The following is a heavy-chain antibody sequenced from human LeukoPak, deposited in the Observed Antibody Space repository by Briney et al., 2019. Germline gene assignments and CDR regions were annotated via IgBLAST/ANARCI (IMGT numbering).Heavy chain of an antibody. J-gene: IGHJ4*02. D-gene: IGHD5-18*01. Sequence: PSETLSLTCSVSGGSISSSSYFWGWIRQPPGKGLEWIASVHYSGSTYYNPSLKSRVTISVDTSKNQFSLKVGSMTAADTAVYYCARAGGYGLIDYWGQGTMVTVSS. CDR2: VHYSGST. V-gene: IGHV4-39*07. CDR3: ARAGGYGLIDY. CDR1: GGSISSSSYF.